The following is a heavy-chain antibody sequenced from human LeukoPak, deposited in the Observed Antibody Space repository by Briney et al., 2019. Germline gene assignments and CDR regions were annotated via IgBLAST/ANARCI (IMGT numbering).Heavy chain of an antibody. J-gene: IGHJ4*02. CDR1: GGSFSGYY. D-gene: IGHD2-15*01. CDR3: ARALVIGGTYIDY. V-gene: IGHV4-34*01. Sequence: SETLSLTCAVYGGSFSGYYWSWIRQPPGKGLEWIGEINHSGSTNYNPSLKSRVTISVDTSKNQFSLELTSVAAADTAMYYCARALVIGGTYIDYWGQGTLVTVSS. CDR2: INHSGST.